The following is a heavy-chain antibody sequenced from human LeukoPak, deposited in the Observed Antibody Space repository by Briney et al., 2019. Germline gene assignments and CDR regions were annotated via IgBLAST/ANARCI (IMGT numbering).Heavy chain of an antibody. CDR3: ARDRYTVTTQGLAY. J-gene: IGHJ4*02. Sequence: GGSLRLSCVASGFTFSSYWMHWVRQAPGKGLVWVSRINSDGSSTKCADSVKGRFTISRDNAKNTLYLQMNSLRAEDTAVYYCARDRYTVTTQGLAYWGQGTLVTVSS. V-gene: IGHV3-74*03. D-gene: IGHD4-17*01. CDR1: GFTFSSYW. CDR2: INSDGSST.